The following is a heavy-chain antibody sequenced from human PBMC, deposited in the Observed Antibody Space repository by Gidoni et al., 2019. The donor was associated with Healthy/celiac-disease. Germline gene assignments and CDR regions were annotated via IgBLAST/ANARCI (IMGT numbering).Heavy chain of an antibody. CDR3: ARDIVVVPAANYYYYGMDV. Sequence: EVQLVESGGGLVQPGGSLRLSCAASGFTFSSYSMNWVRQAPGKGLEWVSYISSSSSTIYYADSVKGRFTISRDNAKNSLYLQMNSLRDEDTAVYYCARDIVVVPAANYYYYGMDVWGQGTTVTVSS. CDR2: ISSSSSTI. V-gene: IGHV3-48*02. J-gene: IGHJ6*02. CDR1: GFTFSSYS. D-gene: IGHD2-2*01.